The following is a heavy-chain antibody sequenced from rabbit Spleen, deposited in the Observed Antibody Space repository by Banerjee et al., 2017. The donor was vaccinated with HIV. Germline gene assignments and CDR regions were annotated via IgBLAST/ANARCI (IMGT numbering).Heavy chain of an antibody. J-gene: IGHJ6*01. Sequence: QEDLEESGGGLVQPGGSLTLSCKASGFDFNSYHMSWVRQAPGKGLEWIACIDAGSSGFTYFATWAKGRFTISKTSSTTVTLQMTRLTAADTATYFCARDTSSSFSSYGMDLWGPGTLVTVS. D-gene: IGHD1-1*01. CDR3: ARDTSSSFSSYGMDL. CDR1: GFDFNSYH. V-gene: IGHV1S45*01. CDR2: IDAGSSGFT.